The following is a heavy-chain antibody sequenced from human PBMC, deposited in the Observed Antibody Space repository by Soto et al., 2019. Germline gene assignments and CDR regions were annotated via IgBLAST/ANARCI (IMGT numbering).Heavy chain of an antibody. Sequence: PGESLKISCKGSGYSFTSYWISWVRQMPGKGLEWMGRIDPSDSYTNYSPSFQGHVTISADKSISTAYLQWSSLKASDTAMYYCARHYITIFGVVSWNRKFDPWGQGTLVTVSS. V-gene: IGHV5-10-1*01. CDR3: ARHYITIFGVVSWNRKFDP. J-gene: IGHJ5*02. D-gene: IGHD3-3*01. CDR1: GYSFTSYW. CDR2: IDPSDSYT.